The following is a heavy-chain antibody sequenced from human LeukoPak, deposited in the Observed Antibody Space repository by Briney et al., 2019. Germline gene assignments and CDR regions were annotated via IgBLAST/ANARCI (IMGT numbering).Heavy chain of an antibody. CDR2: INHSGST. V-gene: IGHV4-34*01. Sequence: SETLSLTCAVYGRSFSGYYWSWIRQPPGKGLEWIGEINHSGSTNYNPSLKSRVTISVDTSKNQFSLKLSSVTAADMAVYYCARGKGPYYGSGSSNWFDPWGQGTLVTVSS. CDR1: GRSFSGYY. CDR3: ARGKGPYYGSGSSNWFDP. J-gene: IGHJ5*02. D-gene: IGHD3-10*01.